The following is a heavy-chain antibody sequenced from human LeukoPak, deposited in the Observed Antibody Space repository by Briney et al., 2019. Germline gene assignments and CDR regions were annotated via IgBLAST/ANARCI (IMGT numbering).Heavy chain of an antibody. V-gene: IGHV5-51*01. CDR3: VRRPSETGASFDS. J-gene: IGHJ4*02. CDR1: PYILISYC. CDR2: INPTNSDL. Sequence: GESLKISCTGTPYILISYCIAWVRQRPGEGLEWLGIINPTNSDLRYNPSFQGHVAMSVDRSTSTAYLQWSGLEVSDSAMYYCVRRPSETGASFDSWAQGTLVTVSS.